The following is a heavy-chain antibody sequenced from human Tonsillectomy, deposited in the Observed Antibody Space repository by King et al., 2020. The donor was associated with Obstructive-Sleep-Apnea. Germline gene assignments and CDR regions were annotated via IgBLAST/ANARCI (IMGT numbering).Heavy chain of an antibody. V-gene: IGHV4-61*01. J-gene: IGHJ6*02. Sequence: VQLQESGPGLVKPSENLSLICTVSGDSVSSGTYYWSWIRQPPGKGLEWIGYIFYSGSANYNPSLKSRVTISVDTSQNQFSLKLRSVTAADTAVYYCARNSVLGAWPPPGGMDVWGQGTTVTVSS. CDR2: IFYSGSA. CDR3: ARNSVLGAWPPPGGMDV. D-gene: IGHD3-16*01. CDR1: GDSVSSGTYY.